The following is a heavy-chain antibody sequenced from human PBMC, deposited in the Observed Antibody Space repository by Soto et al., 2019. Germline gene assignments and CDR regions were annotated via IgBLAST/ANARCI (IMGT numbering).Heavy chain of an antibody. D-gene: IGHD3-10*01. J-gene: IGHJ6*01. CDR3: ARTTMVRGDSTFYYYYPMDV. V-gene: IGHV3-30*04. Sequence: QVQLVESGGGVAQPGRSLRLSCAASGFTFRTYAMHWVRQAPGKALEWVAVMSFDGSNKYYADSVKGRFTISRDNSKNTLYLQVNTLRAEDTAVYYCARTTMVRGDSTFYYYYPMDVWGQGTTVTVSA. CDR1: GFTFRTYA. CDR2: MSFDGSNK.